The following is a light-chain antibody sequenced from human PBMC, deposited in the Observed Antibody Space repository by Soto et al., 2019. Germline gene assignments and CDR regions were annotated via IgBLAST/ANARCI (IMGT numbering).Light chain of an antibody. CDR2: EVS. CDR3: TSYAGSNIWV. CDR1: SSDVGAYKY. V-gene: IGLV2-8*01. J-gene: IGLJ3*02. Sequence: QSALTQPPSASGSPGQSVTISCTGTSSDVGAYKYVSWSQQYPGKAPKLMIYEVSKRPSGVPDRFSGSKSGNTASLTVSGLQAEDEADYYCTSYAGSNIWVFGGGTQLTVL.